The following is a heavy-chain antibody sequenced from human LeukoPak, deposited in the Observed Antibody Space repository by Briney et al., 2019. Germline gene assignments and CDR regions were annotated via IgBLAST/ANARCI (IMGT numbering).Heavy chain of an antibody. CDR1: GFTFSNYA. D-gene: IGHD5-12*01. CDR3: AKVRSSDYGNYFDQ. Sequence: GGSLRLSCAASGFTFSNYAMSWVRQAPGKGLEWVSAISGDYTYYTDSVKGRFTISRDNPKNTLYLQMNSLRAEDTAVYYCAKVRSSDYGNYFDQWGQGTLVTVSS. J-gene: IGHJ4*02. V-gene: IGHV3-23*01. CDR2: ISGDYT.